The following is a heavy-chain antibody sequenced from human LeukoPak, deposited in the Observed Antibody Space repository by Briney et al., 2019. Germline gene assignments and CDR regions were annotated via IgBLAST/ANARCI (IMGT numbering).Heavy chain of an antibody. J-gene: IGHJ4*02. CDR3: VSRMVAVTPGGFDY. Sequence: SETLSLTCAVYGGSFSGYYWSWIRQPPGKGLEWIGEINHSGSTNYNPSLKSRVTISVDTSKNHFSLKLNSVTAADTAVYYCVSRMVAVTPGGFDYWGQGTLVTVSS. V-gene: IGHV4-34*01. CDR1: GGSFSGYY. D-gene: IGHD6-19*01. CDR2: INHSGST.